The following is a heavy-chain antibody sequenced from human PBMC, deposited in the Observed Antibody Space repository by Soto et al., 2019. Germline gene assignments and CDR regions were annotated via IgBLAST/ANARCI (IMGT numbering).Heavy chain of an antibody. D-gene: IGHD3-22*01. Sequence: QLVQSGAEVKKPGASVKVSCKASGYSFTSYTVHWVRQAPGQSLECMGWINAGNGNTKYPQKFQDRVTITRYTSANTTYIELSSLRSQDTAVYYRAKGNRDPQYYSEQRDYYDAFDIRGQGTMVTVSS. CDR2: INAGNGNT. J-gene: IGHJ3*02. V-gene: IGHV1-3*01. CDR1: GYSFTSYT. CDR3: AKGNRDPQYYSEQRDYYDAFDI.